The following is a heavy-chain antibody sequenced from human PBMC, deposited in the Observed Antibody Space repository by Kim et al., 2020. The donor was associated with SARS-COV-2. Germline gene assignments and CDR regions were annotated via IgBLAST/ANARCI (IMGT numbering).Heavy chain of an antibody. J-gene: IGHJ6*02. V-gene: IGHV3-30-3*01. Sequence: GGSLRLSCAASGFTFSIYAMHWVRQAPGKGLEWVSVISYDGSNKYYADSVKGRFTISRDNSKNTLFLQMNSLRGEDTAVYYCARDYYGSGSYYNYVYGISVWGPGTPVTLS. D-gene: IGHD3-10*01. CDR1: GFTFSIYA. CDR3: ARDYYGSGSYYNYVYGISV. CDR2: ISYDGSNK.